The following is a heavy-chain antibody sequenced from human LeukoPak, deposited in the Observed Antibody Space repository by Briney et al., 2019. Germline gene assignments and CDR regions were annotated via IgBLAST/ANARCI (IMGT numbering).Heavy chain of an antibody. J-gene: IGHJ4*02. V-gene: IGHV4-59*11. Sequence: SETLSLTCSVSGGSLSSHYWSWIRQPPGKGLEWIGYIYYTGSTDYNPSLKSRVTISVDTSKNQVSLKVNSVTAADTAVYYCARHRASYFDFWGQGTQVTVSS. CDR3: ARHRASYFDF. CDR1: GGSLSSHY. CDR2: IYYTGST.